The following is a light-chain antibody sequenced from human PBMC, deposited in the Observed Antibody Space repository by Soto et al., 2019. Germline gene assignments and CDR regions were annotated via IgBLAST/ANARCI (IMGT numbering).Light chain of an antibody. Sequence: EIVMTQSPDTLSVSPGVRATLSCRASQSVRSKLAWYQQKPGQAPRLLIYDASTRATGIPARFSGSGSGTEFTLTISSLQSEDFAVYYCQQYNNWPPITFGQGTRLEIK. J-gene: IGKJ5*01. CDR1: QSVRSK. V-gene: IGKV3-15*01. CDR3: QQYNNWPPIT. CDR2: DAS.